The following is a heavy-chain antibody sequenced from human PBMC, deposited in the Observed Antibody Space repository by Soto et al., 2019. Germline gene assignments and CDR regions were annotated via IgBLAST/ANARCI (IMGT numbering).Heavy chain of an antibody. CDR2: IYWDGDK. CDR3: AHRDPYYWIDY. V-gene: IGHV2-5*02. D-gene: IGHD3-10*01. J-gene: IGHJ4*02. CDR1: GFSLSTSGGG. Sequence: SGPTLVNPTQTLTLTCTFSGFSLSTSGGGVAWIRQPPGKALEWLALIYWDGDKRYSPPLKSRLTITNSPSKNQVVLTMTNMDPVDTGTYYCAHRDPYYWIDYWGQGTLVTVSS.